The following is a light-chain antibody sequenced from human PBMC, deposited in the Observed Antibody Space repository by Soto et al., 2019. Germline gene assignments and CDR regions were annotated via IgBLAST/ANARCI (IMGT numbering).Light chain of an antibody. CDR3: QQYDNLSLT. J-gene: IGKJ4*01. V-gene: IGKV1-33*01. CDR2: DAS. CDR1: QDISNY. Sequence: DIQMTQSPSSLSASVGDRVTFTCQASQDISNYLTWYQQKPGTAPKLLISDASNLEAGVPSRFSGSGSGTDFTFTISSLQPDDIATYYCQQYDNLSLTFGGGTKVEIK.